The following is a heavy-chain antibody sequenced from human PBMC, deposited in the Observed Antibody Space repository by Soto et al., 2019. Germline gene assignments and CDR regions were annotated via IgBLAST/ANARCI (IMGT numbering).Heavy chain of an antibody. D-gene: IGHD3-3*01. CDR2: MNPNSGNT. V-gene: IGHV1-8*01. CDR3: ARGLRFLEWLLSGHWFDP. Sequence: GASVKVSCKASGYTFTSYDINWVRQATGQGLEWMGWMNPNSGNTGYAQKFQGRVTMTRNTSISTAYMELSSLRSEDTAVYYCARGLRFLEWLLSGHWFDPWGQGTLVTVSS. J-gene: IGHJ5*02. CDR1: GYTFTSYD.